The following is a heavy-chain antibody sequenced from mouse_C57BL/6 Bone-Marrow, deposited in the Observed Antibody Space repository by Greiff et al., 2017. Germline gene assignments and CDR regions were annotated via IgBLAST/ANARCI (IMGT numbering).Heavy chain of an antibody. V-gene: IGHV5-12*01. CDR1: GFTFSDYY. CDR3: ARHRELWAFAY. D-gene: IGHD1-1*02. Sequence: EVNVVESGGGLVQPGGSLKLSCAASGFTFSDYYMYWVRQTPEKRLEWVAYISNGGGSTYYPDTVKGRFTISRDNAKNTLYLQMSRLKSEDTAMYYCARHRELWAFAYWGQGTLVTVSA. CDR2: ISNGGGST. J-gene: IGHJ3*01.